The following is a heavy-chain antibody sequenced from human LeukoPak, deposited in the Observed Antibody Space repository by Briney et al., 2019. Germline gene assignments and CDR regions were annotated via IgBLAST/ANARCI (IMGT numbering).Heavy chain of an antibody. CDR3: ARVRYSSSSLLDP. D-gene: IGHD6-6*01. J-gene: IGHJ5*02. Sequence: SQTLSLTCAVSGGSISSGGYSWSWIRQPPGKGLEWIGYIYHSGSTYYNPSLKSRVTISVDRSKNQFSLKLSSVTAADTAVYYCARVRYSSSSLLDPWGQGTLVTVSS. V-gene: IGHV4-30-2*01. CDR2: IYHSGST. CDR1: GGSISSGGYS.